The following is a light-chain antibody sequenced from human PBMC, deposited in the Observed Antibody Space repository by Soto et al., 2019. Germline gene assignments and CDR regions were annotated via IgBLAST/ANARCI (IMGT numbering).Light chain of an antibody. Sequence: DVQMTPSPPILSASVGETVTITCRASQSITPWLAWYQQKPGKAPRLQIYKTSDLDNGAPSRFSGSGSRTEFALTINSLKPDDVATNYSQHYYRPSAFGPGTK. J-gene: IGKJ2*01. CDR2: KTS. V-gene: IGKV1-5*03. CDR3: QHYYRPSA. CDR1: QSITPW.